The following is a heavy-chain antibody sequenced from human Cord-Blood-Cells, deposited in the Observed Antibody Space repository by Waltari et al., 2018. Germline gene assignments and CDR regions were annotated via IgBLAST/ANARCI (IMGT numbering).Heavy chain of an antibody. CDR3: ARIRIAVAGYWYFAL. J-gene: IGHJ2*01. CDR1: GFSLSNARMG. CDR2: IFSNDEK. V-gene: IGHV2-26*01. Sequence: QVTLKESGPVLVKPTETLTLTCTVPGFSLSNARMGVSWIRQPPGKALEWLAHIFSNDEKSYSTSLKSRRTAAQDTCKSHVVLTMPIMDPVDTATYDCARIRIAVAGYWYFALWGRGTLVTVSS. D-gene: IGHD6-13*01.